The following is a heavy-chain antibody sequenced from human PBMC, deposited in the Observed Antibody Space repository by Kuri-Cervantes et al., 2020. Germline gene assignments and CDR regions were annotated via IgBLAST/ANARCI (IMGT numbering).Heavy chain of an antibody. V-gene: IGHV3-33*01. Sequence: GESLKISCVASGFSVSNYGMFWVRQAPGKGLEWVAVIWYDGSNKNYADSVKGRFTISRDNSKNTLYLQMNSLRAEDTAVYYCARSLSLFLTYYYGMDVWGQGTTVTVSS. D-gene: IGHD2-21*01. CDR2: IWYDGSNK. CDR1: GFSVSNYG. CDR3: ARSLSLFLTYYYGMDV. J-gene: IGHJ6*02.